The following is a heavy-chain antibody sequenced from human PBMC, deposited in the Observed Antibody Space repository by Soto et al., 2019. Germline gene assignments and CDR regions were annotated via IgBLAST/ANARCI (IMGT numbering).Heavy chain of an antibody. CDR3: TRDLNHDCGP. CDR1: GFTFSDYW. CDR2: MNPDGSEQ. Sequence: EVHLVESGGALVQPGGSLRLSCAASGFTFSDYWMTWVRQTPGKGLEGVANMNPDGSEQYYLDSVKGRFTISRDNAKNSLYLQMNNRRGEDTAVYYCTRDLNHDCGPWGQGTQVIVSS. V-gene: IGHV3-7*04. D-gene: IGHD2-21*01. J-gene: IGHJ5*02.